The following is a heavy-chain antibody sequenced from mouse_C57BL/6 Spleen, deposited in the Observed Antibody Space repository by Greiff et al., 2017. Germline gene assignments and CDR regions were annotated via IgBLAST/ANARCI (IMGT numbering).Heavy chain of an antibody. CDR2: IYPSDSET. Sequence: VQLQQPGAELVRPGSSVKLSCKASGYTFTSYWMDWVKQRPGQGLEWIGNIYPSDSETHYNQKFKDKATLTVDKSSSTAYMQLSSLTSEDSAVCCGARVDGNFWGQGTLVTVSA. CDR3: ARVDGNF. CDR1: GYTFTSYW. V-gene: IGHV1-61*01. J-gene: IGHJ3*01. D-gene: IGHD2-1*01.